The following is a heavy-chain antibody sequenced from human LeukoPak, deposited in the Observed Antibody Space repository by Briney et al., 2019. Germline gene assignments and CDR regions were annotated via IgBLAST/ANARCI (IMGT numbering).Heavy chain of an antibody. V-gene: IGHV7-4-1*02. CDR1: GYTFTSYA. CDR2: INTNTGNP. D-gene: IGHD5-12*01. CDR3: AREYSDYDWYGLLVPFGMDV. Sequence: ASVKVSCKASGYTFTSYAMNWVRQAPGQGLEWMGWINTNTGNPTYAQGFTGRFVFSLDTSVSTAYLQISSLKAEDTAVYYCAREYSDYDWYGLLVPFGMDVWGQGTTVTVSS. J-gene: IGHJ6*02.